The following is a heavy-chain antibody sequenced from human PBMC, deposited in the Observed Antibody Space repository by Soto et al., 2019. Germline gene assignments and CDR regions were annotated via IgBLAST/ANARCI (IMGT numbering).Heavy chain of an antibody. CDR3: AKFEGSTGCYYHYFSCMEV. D-gene: IGHD2-2*01. CDR1: GFTFSSYG. J-gene: IGHJ6*02. CDR2: ISYDGSNK. Sequence: GGSLTLSCAASGFTFSSYGMHWVRQAPGKGLEWVAVISYDGSNKYYADSVKGRFTISRDNSKITLYLQMTSLRAEDTTVYYCAKFEGSTGCYYHYFSCMEVVGPETSVDVFS. V-gene: IGHV3-30*18.